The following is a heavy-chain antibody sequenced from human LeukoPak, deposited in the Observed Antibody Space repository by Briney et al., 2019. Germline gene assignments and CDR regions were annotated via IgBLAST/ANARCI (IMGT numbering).Heavy chain of an antibody. V-gene: IGHV6-1*01. CDR3: ARRLTQYDCFDP. D-gene: IGHD2-2*01. CDR2: TYYRSTWYN. Sequence: SQTLSLTCAISGDSVSSNSVTWNWIRQSPSRGLEWLGRTYYRSTWYNDYAVSVRGRITVNPDTSKNQFSLHLNPVTPEDTAVYYCARRLTQYDCFDPRGQGILVTVSS. J-gene: IGHJ5*02. CDR1: GDSVSSNSVT.